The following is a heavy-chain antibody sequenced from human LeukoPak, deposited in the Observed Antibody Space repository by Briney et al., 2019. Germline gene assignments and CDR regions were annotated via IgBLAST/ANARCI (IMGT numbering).Heavy chain of an antibody. CDR1: GGSFSGYY. Sequence: LSLTCAVYGGSFSGYYWSWMRQAPGKGLEWISYISTTGTNINYADSVKGRFTISRDNSRTSLYLQMDNLRADDTAVYYSANFGPLFRSLNFWSQGALVTVSS. J-gene: IGHJ4*02. V-gene: IGHV3-11*04. CDR2: ISTTGTNI. CDR3: ANFGPLFRSLNF. D-gene: IGHD3/OR15-3a*01.